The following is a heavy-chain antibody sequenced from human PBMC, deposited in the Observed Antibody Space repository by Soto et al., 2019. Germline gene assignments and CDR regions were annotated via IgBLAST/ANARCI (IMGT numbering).Heavy chain of an antibody. CDR1: GYSFTSYW. CDR3: ARHLLPTYYDILTGDYTPQYYYYYGMDG. D-gene: IGHD3-9*01. Sequence: PGESLKISCKGSGYSFTSYWISWVRQMPGKGLEWMGRIDPSDSYTNYSPSFQGHVTISADKSISTAYLQWSSLKASDTAMYYCARHLLPTYYDILTGDYTPQYYYYYGMDGWGQGTTVTVSS. CDR2: IDPSDSYT. J-gene: IGHJ6*02. V-gene: IGHV5-10-1*01.